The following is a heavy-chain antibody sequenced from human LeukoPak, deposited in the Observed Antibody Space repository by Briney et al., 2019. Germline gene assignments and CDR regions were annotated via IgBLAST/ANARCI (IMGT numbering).Heavy chain of an antibody. CDR3: VRDLYSRSPYFDV. CDR1: GFTFASYA. J-gene: IGHJ4*02. Sequence: PGGSLRLSCAASGFTFASYAMYWVRQAPGRVLEWVASISYDGRDKYYVDSVKGRFFISKDSSMSTLYLDMNSLRPEDTALYYCVRDLYSRSPYFDVWGQGTLVTVSS. V-gene: IGHV3-30*03. CDR2: ISYDGRDK. D-gene: IGHD2-21*01.